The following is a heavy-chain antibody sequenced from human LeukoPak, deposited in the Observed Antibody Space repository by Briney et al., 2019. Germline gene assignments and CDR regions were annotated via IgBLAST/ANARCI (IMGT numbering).Heavy chain of an antibody. V-gene: IGHV1-3*01. CDR1: GYTFTTYA. J-gene: IGHJ6*02. D-gene: IGHD6-13*01. CDR2: INAGNGNT. Sequence: ASVKVSCKTSGYTFTTYAIHWVRQAPGQRPEWMGWINAGNGNTQYSQKFQGRVTITRDTSASTAYMELSSLRSEDTAVYYCASPYPGIAAAGNSYYYGMDVWGQGTTVTVSS. CDR3: ASPYPGIAAAGNSYYYGMDV.